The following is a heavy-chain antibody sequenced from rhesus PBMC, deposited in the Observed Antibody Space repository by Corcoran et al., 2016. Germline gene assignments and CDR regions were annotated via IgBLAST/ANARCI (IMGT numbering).Heavy chain of an antibody. CDR2: ISGSSGCT. D-gene: IGHD6-25*01. V-gene: IGHV4-65*02. Sequence: QVQLQESGPGLVKPSATLSLTCAVSGGSISSSNWWSWIRQPPGIGLEWIGYISGSSGCTYNNASLKGRVTMSKETTKDQYSLKLSSVTAADTAVYYCARKCYSGGWASLDVWGQGVLVTVSS. CDR3: ARKCYSGGWASLDV. CDR1: GGSISSSNW. J-gene: IGHJ5-2*01.